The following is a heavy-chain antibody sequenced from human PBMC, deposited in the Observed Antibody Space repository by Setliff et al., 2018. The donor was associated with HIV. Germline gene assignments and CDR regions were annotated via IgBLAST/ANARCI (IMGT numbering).Heavy chain of an antibody. D-gene: IGHD6-19*01. CDR2: ISYRGEN. V-gene: IGHV4-39*02. Sequence: SETLSLTCTVSGGAIYSRGFFWGWVRQPPGKGLEWIGSISYRGENHYNPSFMSRVAIAADTSKNQYSLNLSSVTASDTAVYYCARDSGWWQIDYWGQGTLVTVSS. J-gene: IGHJ4*02. CDR1: GGAIYSRGFF. CDR3: ARDSGWWQIDY.